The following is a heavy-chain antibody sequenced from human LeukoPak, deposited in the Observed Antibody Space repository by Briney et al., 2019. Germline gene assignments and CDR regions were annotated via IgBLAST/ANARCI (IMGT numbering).Heavy chain of an antibody. CDR3: TRDIDY. CDR1: GFTFSSYA. Sequence: GGSLRLSCAASGFTFSSYAMHWVRQAPGKGLEWVAVISYDGSNKYYADSVKGRFTTSRDNSKNTLYLQMNSLRTEDTAVYYCTRDIDYWGQGTLVTVSS. J-gene: IGHJ4*02. CDR2: ISYDGSNK. V-gene: IGHV3-30-3*01.